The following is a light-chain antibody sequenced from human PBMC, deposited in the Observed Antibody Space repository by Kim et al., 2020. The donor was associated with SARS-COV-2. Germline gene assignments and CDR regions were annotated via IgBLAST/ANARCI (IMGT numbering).Light chain of an antibody. V-gene: IGKV3-15*01. CDR3: QQYHNRPPWT. CDR1: QSVSGN. Sequence: SPGESAPPSCRASQSVSGNLGWYQQKPGQAPRLLIYGASIRATGIPDRFSGSGSGTEFTLTISSLQSEDCAVYYCQQYHNRPPWTFGQGTKVDIK. J-gene: IGKJ1*01. CDR2: GAS.